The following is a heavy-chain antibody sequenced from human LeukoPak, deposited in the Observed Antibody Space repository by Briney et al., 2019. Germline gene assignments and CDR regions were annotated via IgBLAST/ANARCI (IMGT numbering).Heavy chain of an antibody. D-gene: IGHD2-15*01. V-gene: IGHV4-59*01. CDR2: IYYTGNT. CDR1: GGSISGYF. Sequence: SETLSLTCTVSGGSISGYFWTWIWQPPGRGLEWIGYIYYTGNTNYNPSLKSRVTISIDTSKNHFSLNVNSVTAADAAVYYCVRSKSGAYGWFDPWGPGTLVTVSS. J-gene: IGHJ5*02. CDR3: VRSKSGAYGWFDP.